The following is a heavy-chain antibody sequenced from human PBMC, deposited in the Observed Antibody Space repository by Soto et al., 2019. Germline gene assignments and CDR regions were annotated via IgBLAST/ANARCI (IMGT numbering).Heavy chain of an antibody. CDR2: ISYEGSKT. Sequence: QVQLVESGGGVVQPGRSLRLSCAASGFTFSDYGIHWVGQAPGKGLEWVAVISYEGSKTYYADSVKGRFTISRDNSKNTLYLQMASLRPEDTAVYYCAKDHWAAYSGYAIRNDLDVWGQGTTVTVSS. J-gene: IGHJ6*02. D-gene: IGHD5-12*01. V-gene: IGHV3-30*18. CDR1: GFTFSDYG. CDR3: AKDHWAAYSGYAIRNDLDV.